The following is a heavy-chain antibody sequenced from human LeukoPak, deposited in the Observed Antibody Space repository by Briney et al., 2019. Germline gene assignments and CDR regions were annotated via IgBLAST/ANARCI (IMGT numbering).Heavy chain of an antibody. V-gene: IGHV2-5*01. CDR2: IYWNDDM. J-gene: IGHJ4*02. D-gene: IGHD6-19*01. CDR3: AHKGSGCYGFDY. CDR1: GFSLSTSGVG. Sequence: SGRTLVNPTQTLTLTCTFSGFSLSTSGVGVGWIRQPPGKALECLALIYWNDDMRYSPSLKNRLTITKDTSKNQVVLTMTNMDPVDTATYYCAHKGSGCYGFDYWGQGTLVTVSS.